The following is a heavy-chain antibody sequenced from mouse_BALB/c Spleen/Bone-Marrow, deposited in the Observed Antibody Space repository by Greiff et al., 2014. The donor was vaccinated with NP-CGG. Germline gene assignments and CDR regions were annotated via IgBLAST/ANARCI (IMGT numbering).Heavy chain of an antibody. J-gene: IGHJ1*01. V-gene: IGHV5-17*02. CDR3: ARDRYDEYFDV. CDR1: GFTFSSFG. D-gene: IGHD2-14*01. Sequence: DVQLVESGGGLVQPGGSRKLSCAASGFTFSSFGMHWVRQAPEKGLEWVAYISSGSSTIYYADTVKGRFTISRDNPKNTLFLQMTSLRSEDTAMCYCARDRYDEYFDVWGAGTTVTVSS. CDR2: ISSGSSTI.